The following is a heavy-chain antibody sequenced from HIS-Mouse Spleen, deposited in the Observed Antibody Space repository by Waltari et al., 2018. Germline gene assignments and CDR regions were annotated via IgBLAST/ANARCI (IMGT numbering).Heavy chain of an antibody. V-gene: IGHV4-39*07. Sequence: QLQLQESGPGLVKPSETLSLTCTVSGGSRSSSSYSRGWIRQPPGKGLEWIGSIYYSGSTYYNPSLKSRVTISVDTSKNQFSLKLSSVTAADTAVYYCAREIPYSSSWYDWYFDLWGRGTLVTVSS. D-gene: IGHD6-13*01. CDR3: AREIPYSSSWYDWYFDL. CDR2: IYYSGST. CDR1: GGSRSSSSYS. J-gene: IGHJ2*01.